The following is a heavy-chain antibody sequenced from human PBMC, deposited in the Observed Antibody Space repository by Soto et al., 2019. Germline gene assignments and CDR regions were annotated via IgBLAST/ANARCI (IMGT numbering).Heavy chain of an antibody. CDR1: GFTFSSYA. Sequence: GSLRLSCAASGFTFSSYAMHWVRQAPGKGLEWVAVISYDGSNKYYADSVKGRFTISRDNSKNTLYLQMNSLRAEDTAVYYCASAGLLWFGESNWFDPWGQGTLVTVSS. V-gene: IGHV3-30-3*01. CDR3: ASAGLLWFGESNWFDP. CDR2: ISYDGSNK. J-gene: IGHJ5*02. D-gene: IGHD3-10*01.